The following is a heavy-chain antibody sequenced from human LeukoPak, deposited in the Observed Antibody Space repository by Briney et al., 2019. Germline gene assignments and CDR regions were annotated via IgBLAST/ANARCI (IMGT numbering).Heavy chain of an antibody. Sequence: SETLSLTCTVSGGSISSYYWSWIRQPPGKGLEWIGYMYYSGSINYNPSLKSRVTISVDTSKKQFSLKLYSVTAADTAVYYCARDYVSGHGDPPRFDPWGQGTLVTVSS. J-gene: IGHJ5*02. D-gene: IGHD4-17*01. V-gene: IGHV4-59*01. CDR2: MYYSGSI. CDR3: ARDYVSGHGDPPRFDP. CDR1: GGSISSYY.